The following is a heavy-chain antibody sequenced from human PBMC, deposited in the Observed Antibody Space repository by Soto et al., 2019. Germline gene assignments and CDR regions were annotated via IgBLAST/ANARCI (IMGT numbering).Heavy chain of an antibody. CDR3: ARVRKTYGDYDY. Sequence: EVQLVESGGGLVQPGGSLRLSCAGSGFSFINHHMHWVRQAPGKGLEYVSVISASGSTIYYADSVKVRFTLSRDNSKNTMFLQMGDLRNEDMAVYYCARVRKTYGDYDYWGQGTLVTVSS. J-gene: IGHJ4*02. V-gene: IGHV3-64*07. CDR2: ISASGSTI. CDR1: GFSFINHH. D-gene: IGHD4-17*01.